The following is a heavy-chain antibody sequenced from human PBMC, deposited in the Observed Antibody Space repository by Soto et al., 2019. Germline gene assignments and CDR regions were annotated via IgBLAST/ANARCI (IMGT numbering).Heavy chain of an antibody. V-gene: IGHV3-33*01. J-gene: IGHJ4*02. CDR2: IWYDGSNK. CDR3: ARGRSNYFVPDYFDY. Sequence: QVQLVESGGGVVQPGRSLRLSCAASGFTFSSYAMHWVRQAPGKGLEWVAVIWYDGSNKHYADSVKGRFTISRDNSKYTLYLQMNSLSVEDTAVYYCARGRSNYFVPDYFDYWGQGTLVTVSS. CDR1: GFTFSSYA. D-gene: IGHD3-10*02.